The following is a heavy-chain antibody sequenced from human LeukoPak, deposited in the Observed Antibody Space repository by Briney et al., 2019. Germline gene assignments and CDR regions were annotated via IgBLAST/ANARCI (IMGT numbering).Heavy chain of an antibody. D-gene: IGHD5-24*01. J-gene: IGHJ4*02. CDR3: ARDGVRDGLYFDR. CDR2: INQDGSEK. CDR1: GFPFSSYW. V-gene: IGHV3-7*01. Sequence: GGSLSLSCAASGFPFSSYWMNWVRPAPGKGLEWVASINQDGSEKYYLDSVKGRFTISRDNAKNSLYLQMNSLRDEDTAVYSCARDGVRDGLYFDRWGQGTLVTVSS.